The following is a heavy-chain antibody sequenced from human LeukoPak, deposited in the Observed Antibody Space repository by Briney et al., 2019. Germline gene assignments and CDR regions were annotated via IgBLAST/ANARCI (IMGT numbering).Heavy chain of an antibody. J-gene: IGHJ5*02. D-gene: IGHD3-22*01. CDR2: IYPGDSDT. CDR1: GYSFTSYW. V-gene: IGHV5-51*01. Sequence: GESLKISCKGSGYSFTSYWIGWVRQMPGKGLEWTGIIYPGDSDTRYSPSFQGQVTISADKSISTAYLQWSSLKASDTAMYYCARLPYYYDSSGYYNWFDPWGQGTLVTVSS. CDR3: ARLPYYYDSSGYYNWFDP.